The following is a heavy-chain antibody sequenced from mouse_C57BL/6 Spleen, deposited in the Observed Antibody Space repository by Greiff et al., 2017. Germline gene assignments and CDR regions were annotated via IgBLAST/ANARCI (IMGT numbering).Heavy chain of an antibody. CDR3: ASLYYYGSGYIDY. CDR1: GYAFSSSW. D-gene: IGHD1-1*01. Sequence: QVQLQQSGPELVKPGASVKISCKASGYAFSSSWMNWVKQRPGKGLEWIGRIYPGDGDTNYNGKFKGKATLTADKSSSTAYMQLSSLTSEDSAVYFCASLYYYGSGYIDYWGQGTTLTVSS. V-gene: IGHV1-82*01. CDR2: IYPGDGDT. J-gene: IGHJ2*01.